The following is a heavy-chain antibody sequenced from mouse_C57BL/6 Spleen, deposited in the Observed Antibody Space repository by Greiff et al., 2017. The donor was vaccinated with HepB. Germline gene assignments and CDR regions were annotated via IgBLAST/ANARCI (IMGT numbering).Heavy chain of an antibody. D-gene: IGHD2-14*01. J-gene: IGHJ4*01. Sequence: QVQLKESGAELARPGASVKLSCKASGYTFTSYGISWVKQRTGQGLEWIGEIYPRSGNTYYNEKFKGKATLTADKSSSTAYMELRSLTSEDSAVYFCARDVRKDYAMDYWGQGTSVTVSS. CDR1: GYTFTSYG. V-gene: IGHV1-81*01. CDR2: IYPRSGNT. CDR3: ARDVRKDYAMDY.